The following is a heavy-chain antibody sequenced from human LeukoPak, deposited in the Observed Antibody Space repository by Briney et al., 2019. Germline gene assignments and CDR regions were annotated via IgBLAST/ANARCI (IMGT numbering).Heavy chain of an antibody. CDR1: GVSISSNLW. D-gene: IGHD3-10*01. Sequence: PSGTLSLTCAVSGVSISSNLWWTWVRQPPGKGLEWIAEIHHSGSINYNPSLKSRVTISVDKAKNQFSLNLNSVTAADTAVYYCARGGDRPFDYWGQGTLVTVSS. J-gene: IGHJ4*02. V-gene: IGHV4-4*02. CDR3: ARGGDRPFDY. CDR2: IHHSGSI.